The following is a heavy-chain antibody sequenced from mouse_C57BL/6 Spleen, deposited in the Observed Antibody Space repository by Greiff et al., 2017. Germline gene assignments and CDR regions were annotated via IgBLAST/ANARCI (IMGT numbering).Heavy chain of an antibody. V-gene: IGHV1-55*01. J-gene: IGHJ2*01. CDR1: GYTFTSYW. Sequence: QVQLKQPGAELVKPGASVKMSCKASGYTFTSYWITWVKQRPGQGLEWIGDIYPGSGSTNYNEKFKSKATLTVDTSSSTAYMQLSSLTSEDSAVYYCAREGFYGSSKDFDYWGQGTTLTVSS. CDR2: IYPGSGST. CDR3: AREGFYGSSKDFDY. D-gene: IGHD1-1*01.